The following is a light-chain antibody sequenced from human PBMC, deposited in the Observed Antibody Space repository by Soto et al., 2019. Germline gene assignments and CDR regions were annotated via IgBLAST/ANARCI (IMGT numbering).Light chain of an antibody. CDR2: GAS. CDR3: QQYNNWPLP. J-gene: IGKJ5*01. V-gene: IGKV3-15*01. CDR1: QSVSSN. Sequence: EIVLTQSPATLSVSPGERAPLSCMASQSVSSNLAWYQQKPGQAPRLLIYGASSRATGIPVRFSGSGSGTEFTLTISSLQSEDFAVYYCQQYNNWPLPFGQGGRLAI.